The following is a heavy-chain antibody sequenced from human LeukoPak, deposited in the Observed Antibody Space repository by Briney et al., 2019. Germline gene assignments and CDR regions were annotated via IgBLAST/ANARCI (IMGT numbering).Heavy chain of an antibody. V-gene: IGHV1-69*13. CDR3: ARGSGTITMVRGVFYGMDV. Sequence: SVKVSCKASGGTFSRYGISWLRQAPGQGLEWMGGIIPIFGTPNYAQKFQGRVTITADESTSTAYMELSSLRSEDTAVYYCARGSGTITMVRGVFYGMDVWGQGTTVTVSS. J-gene: IGHJ6*02. D-gene: IGHD3-10*01. CDR1: GGTFSRYG. CDR2: IIPIFGTP.